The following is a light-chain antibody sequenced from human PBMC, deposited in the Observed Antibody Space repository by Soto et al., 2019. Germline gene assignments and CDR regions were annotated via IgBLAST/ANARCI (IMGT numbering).Light chain of an antibody. CDR1: QSLSSSY. J-gene: IGKJ1*01. Sequence: IVLTQSPGTLSLSPGERATLSCRASQSLSSSYLAWYQQKPGQAPRLLIYGVSSRATGIPDRFSGSGSGTDFTLTISSLEPEDFAVYYCQQYGSSPWTFGQGTKVEIK. CDR3: QQYGSSPWT. V-gene: IGKV3-20*01. CDR2: GVS.